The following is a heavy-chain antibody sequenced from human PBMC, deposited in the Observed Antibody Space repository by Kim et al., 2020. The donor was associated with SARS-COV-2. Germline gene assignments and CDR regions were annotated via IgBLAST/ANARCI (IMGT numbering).Heavy chain of an antibody. J-gene: IGHJ4*02. Sequence: GGSLRLSCAASGFTFSSYSMNWVRQAPGKGLEWVSSISSSSSYIYYADSVKGRFTISRDNAKNSLYLQMNSLRAEDTAVYYCARGRDFWSGYYTGGPFDYWGQGTLVTVSS. CDR2: ISSSSSYI. CDR1: GFTFSSYS. V-gene: IGHV3-21*01. D-gene: IGHD3-3*01. CDR3: ARGRDFWSGYYTGGPFDY.